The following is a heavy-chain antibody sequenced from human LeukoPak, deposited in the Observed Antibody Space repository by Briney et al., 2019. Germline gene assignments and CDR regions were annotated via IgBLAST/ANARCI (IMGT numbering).Heavy chain of an antibody. V-gene: IGHV4-4*07. D-gene: IGHD1-26*01. CDR1: GGSFSIYQ. CDR2: IHTRGTL. Sequence: PSETLSLTCTVSGGSFSIYQWTWLRQPAGRGLEWIGRIHTRGTLNYNPSIQSRVTMSIDTAKHQFSLKLSSVTAADTAVYYCARESTTVGAIGAFDIWGQGTMVAVSS. CDR3: ARESTTVGAIGAFDI. J-gene: IGHJ3*02.